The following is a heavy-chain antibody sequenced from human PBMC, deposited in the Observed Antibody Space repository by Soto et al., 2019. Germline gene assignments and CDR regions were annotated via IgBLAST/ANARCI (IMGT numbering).Heavy chain of an antibody. D-gene: IGHD1-26*01. Sequence: GGSLRLSCAASGFTFSSYGMHWVRQAPGKGLEWVEVIWYDGSNKYYADSVKGRFTISRDNSKNTLYLQMNSLRAEDTAVYYCARDPDSGSYYSFDYWGQGALVTVSS. V-gene: IGHV3-33*01. J-gene: IGHJ4*02. CDR2: IWYDGSNK. CDR1: GFTFSSYG. CDR3: ARDPDSGSYYSFDY.